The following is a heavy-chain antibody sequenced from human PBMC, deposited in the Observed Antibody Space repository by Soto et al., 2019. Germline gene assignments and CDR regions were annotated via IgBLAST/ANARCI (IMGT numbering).Heavy chain of an antibody. CDR1: GGSISSYY. V-gene: IGHV4-59*01. Sequence: QVQLQESGPGLVKPSETLSLTCTVSGGSISSYYWNWIRQPPGKGLEWIGYISYSGSTNYNPSLKSRVTISVDTSKNQFSRKLSSVTAADTAVYYCAREGYSSGYYYYYGMDVWGQGNTVTVSS. J-gene: IGHJ6*02. D-gene: IGHD3-22*01. CDR2: ISYSGST. CDR3: AREGYSSGYYYYYGMDV.